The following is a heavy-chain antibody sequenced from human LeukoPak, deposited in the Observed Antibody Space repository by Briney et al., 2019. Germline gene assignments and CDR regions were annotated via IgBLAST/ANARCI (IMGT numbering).Heavy chain of an antibody. D-gene: IGHD4-17*01. J-gene: IGHJ4*02. CDR2: IYYSGST. CDR1: GGSISSYY. V-gene: IGHV4-59*01. CDR3: ARGIYGDFRLFDY. Sequence: SSETLSLTCTVSGGSISSYYWSWIRQPPGKGLEWIGYIYYSGSTNYNPSLKSRVTISVDTSKNQFSLKMSSVTAADTAVYYCARGIYGDFRLFDYWGQGTLVTVSS.